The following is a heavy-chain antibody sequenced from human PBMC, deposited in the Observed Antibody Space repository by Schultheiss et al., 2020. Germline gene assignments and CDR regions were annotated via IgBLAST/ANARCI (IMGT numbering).Heavy chain of an antibody. D-gene: IGHD2-15*01. CDR3: ARERYCSGGSCYGAWFDY. V-gene: IGHV3-30-3*01. J-gene: IGHJ4*02. Sequence: GGSLRLSCAASGFTFSSYAMHWVRQAPGKGLEWVAVISYDGSNKYYADSVKGRFTISRDNSKNTLYLQMNSLRAEDTAVYYCARERYCSGGSCYGAWFDYWGQGTLVTVSS. CDR1: GFTFSSYA. CDR2: ISYDGSNK.